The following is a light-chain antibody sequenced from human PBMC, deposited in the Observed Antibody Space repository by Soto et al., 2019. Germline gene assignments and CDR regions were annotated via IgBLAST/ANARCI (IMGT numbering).Light chain of an antibody. CDR2: KAS. Sequence: DIQMTQSPSTLSASVGDRVTITCRASQSISSWLAWYQQKPGKAPKLLIYKASSLESGVPSRFSGSGSGTESPLTSSILPPDDFATYYCQQNNCYPPTFGGGTKVEIK. V-gene: IGKV1-5*03. J-gene: IGKJ4*01. CDR3: QQNNCYPPT. CDR1: QSISSW.